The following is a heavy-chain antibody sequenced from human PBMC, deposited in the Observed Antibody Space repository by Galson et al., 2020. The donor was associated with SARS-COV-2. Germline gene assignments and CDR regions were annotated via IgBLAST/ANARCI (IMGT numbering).Heavy chain of an antibody. CDR3: ARDLGGYCSSTSCPGHIDL. J-gene: IGHJ5*02. CDR1: GDSVSTNSAA. D-gene: IGHD2-2*01. Sequence: SETLSLTCGISGDSVSTNSAAWNWIRQSPSRGPEWLGRTYYRSKWNHDYALSLRSRITINPDTSKNQVSLHLNSVTPEDTAVYYCARDLGGYCSSTSCPGHIDLWGQGTLVTVSS. CDR2: TYYRSKWNH. V-gene: IGHV6-1*01.